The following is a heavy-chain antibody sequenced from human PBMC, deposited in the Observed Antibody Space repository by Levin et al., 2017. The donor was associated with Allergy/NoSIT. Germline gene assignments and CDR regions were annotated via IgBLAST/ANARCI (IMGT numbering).Heavy chain of an antibody. Sequence: SETLSLTCTVSGGSISSSSYYWGWIRQPPGKGLEWIGSIYYSGSTYYNPSLKSRVTISVDTSKNQFSLKLSSVTAADTAVYYCARPGTPGTTQNWFDPWGQGTLVTVSS. J-gene: IGHJ5*02. CDR2: IYYSGST. V-gene: IGHV4-39*01. CDR3: ARPGTPGTTQNWFDP. CDR1: GGSISSSSYY. D-gene: IGHD1-1*01.